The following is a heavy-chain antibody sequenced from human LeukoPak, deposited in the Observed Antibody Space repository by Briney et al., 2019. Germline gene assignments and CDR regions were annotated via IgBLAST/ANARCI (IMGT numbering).Heavy chain of an antibody. J-gene: IGHJ4*02. CDR3: ARDPGDCSNGVCYLFDY. Sequence: SETLSLTCTVSGGSISSYYWSWIRQPAGKGLEWIGRIYTSGGTNYNPSLKSRVTISVDTSKNQFSLKLSSVTAADTAVYYCARDPGDCSNGVCYLFDYWGQGTLVTVSS. CDR2: IYTSGGT. V-gene: IGHV4-4*07. CDR1: GGSISSYY. D-gene: IGHD2-8*01.